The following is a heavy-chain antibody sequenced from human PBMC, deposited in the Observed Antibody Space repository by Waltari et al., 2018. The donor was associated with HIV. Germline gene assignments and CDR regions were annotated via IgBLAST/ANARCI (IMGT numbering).Heavy chain of an antibody. J-gene: IGHJ4*02. CDR2: INHSGRT. Sequence: QVQLQQWGAGLLKHSETLSLTCAVYGGSFSAYYWSWIRQPPGKGLVWIGEINHSGRTNYNPSLNSRVTISVDTAKNQFSLKLSSVTAADTAVYYCARGGNYYRSGSYYKLDYWGQGTLVTVSS. CDR1: GGSFSAYY. CDR3: ARGGNYYRSGSYYKLDY. V-gene: IGHV4-34*01. D-gene: IGHD3-10*01.